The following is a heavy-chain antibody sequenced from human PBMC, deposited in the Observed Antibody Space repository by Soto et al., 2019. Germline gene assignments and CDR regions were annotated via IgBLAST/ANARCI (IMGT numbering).Heavy chain of an antibody. V-gene: IGHV3-7*03. CDR1: GFTFSSSW. CDR3: TRKRFGMDV. J-gene: IGHJ6*02. CDR2: IKEDGSEK. Sequence: EVQLVESGGGLVQPGESLRLPCAVSGFTFSSSWMSWVRQAPGKGLEWVANIKEDGSEKDYVDPVKGRFTITRDNAKNSLYLQMNNLRAEDTAVYFCTRKRFGMDVWGQGTTVTVSS.